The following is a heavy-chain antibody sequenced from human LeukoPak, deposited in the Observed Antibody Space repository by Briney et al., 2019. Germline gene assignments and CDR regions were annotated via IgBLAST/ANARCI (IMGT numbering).Heavy chain of an antibody. D-gene: IGHD6-19*01. Sequence: SETLSLTFTVSGGSISSYYWSWIRQPPGKGLEWIGYIYYSGSTNYNPSLKSRVTISVDTSKNQFSLKLSSVTAADTAVYYCASWDLGDYSSGWYYFDYWGQGTLVTVSS. CDR1: GGSISSYY. CDR2: IYYSGST. V-gene: IGHV4-59*01. CDR3: ASWDLGDYSSGWYYFDY. J-gene: IGHJ4*02.